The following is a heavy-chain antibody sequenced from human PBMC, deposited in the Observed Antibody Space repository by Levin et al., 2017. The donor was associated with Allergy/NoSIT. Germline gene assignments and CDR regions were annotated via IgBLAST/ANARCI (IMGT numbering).Heavy chain of an antibody. CDR3: ARAGYYGLGTSALSH. V-gene: IGHV3-30*03. CDR1: GFGFTLYG. Sequence: PAGGSLRLSCAASGFGFTLYGLHWVRQAPGKGLEWVAFISFNGDKKFYVDSVKGRFTVSRDNLKNTLYLHMDSLRSEDTAVYHCARAGYYGLGTSALSHWGQGTLVSVSS. J-gene: IGHJ4*02. D-gene: IGHD3-10*01. CDR2: ISFNGDKK.